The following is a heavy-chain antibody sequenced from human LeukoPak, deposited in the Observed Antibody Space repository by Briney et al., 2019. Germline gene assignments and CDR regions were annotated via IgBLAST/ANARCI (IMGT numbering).Heavy chain of an antibody. CDR3: ARDGDKGSTFDY. D-gene: IGHD1-1*01. Sequence: SQTLSLTRTFSRGSIRSGGYYWRWTRHHPGKGLEWIGYFYYSGSTFYNPPRKSPVTIPVDTSKNQFSLKLSSVTAADTAVYYCARDGDKGSTFDYWGQGTLVTVSS. CDR1: RGSIRSGGYY. CDR2: FYYSGST. V-gene: IGHV4-31*01. J-gene: IGHJ4*02.